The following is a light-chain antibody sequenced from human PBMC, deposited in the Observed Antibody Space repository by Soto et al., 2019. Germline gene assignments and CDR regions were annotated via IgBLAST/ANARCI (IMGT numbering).Light chain of an antibody. J-gene: IGKJ2*01. Sequence: DIQMTQSPSSLSASVGDRVTITFRASRTVYKYLNWYQQKPGKAPKLLIYVASNLQSAVPSRFSGSGFETDFILTIDDLQPEDFGTYYCQQSYNTPYTFGQGTKVDNK. CDR3: QQSYNTPYT. V-gene: IGKV1-39*01. CDR1: RTVYKY. CDR2: VAS.